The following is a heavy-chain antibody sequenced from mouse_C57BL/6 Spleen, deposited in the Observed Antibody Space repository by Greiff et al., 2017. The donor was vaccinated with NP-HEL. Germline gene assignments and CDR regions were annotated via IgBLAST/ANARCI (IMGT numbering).Heavy chain of an antibody. CDR3: AKVYDYDGTPFAY. V-gene: IGHV5-17*01. J-gene: IGHJ3*01. Sequence: DVHLVESGGGLVKPGGSLKLSCAASGFTFSDYGMHWVRQAPEKGLEWVAYISSGSSTIYYADTVKGRFTISRDNAKNTLFLQMTSLRSEDTAMYYCAKVYDYDGTPFAYWGQGTLVTVSA. D-gene: IGHD2-4*01. CDR1: GFTFSDYG. CDR2: ISSGSSTI.